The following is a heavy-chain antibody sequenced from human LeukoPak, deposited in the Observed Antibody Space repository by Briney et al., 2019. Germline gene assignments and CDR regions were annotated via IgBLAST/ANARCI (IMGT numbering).Heavy chain of an antibody. J-gene: IGHJ4*02. CDR2: INPNSGGT. V-gene: IGHV1-2*06. CDR1: GYTITGYY. D-gene: IGHD3-22*01. Sequence: ASVKVSCKASGYTITGYYIHWVRQAPGQGLEWMGRINPNSGGTNSAQKFQGRITMTRDTSISTAYMELNRLRSDDTAVYYCARGRGDDTVSYFDYWGQGTLVTVSS. CDR3: ARGRGDDTVSYFDY.